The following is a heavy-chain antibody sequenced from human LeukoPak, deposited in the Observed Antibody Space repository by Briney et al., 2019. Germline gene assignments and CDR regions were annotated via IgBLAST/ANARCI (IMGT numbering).Heavy chain of an antibody. V-gene: IGHV4-61*08. CDR3: ARHRYDAFDI. Sequence: SETLSLTCSVSGGSISGGSISGYHWSWIRQPPGKGLELIAYMHYSGTTHYNPSLKSRVSISVDTSRKQISLELTSVTAADTAVYYCARHRYDAFDIWGQGTMVTVSS. J-gene: IGHJ3*02. CDR1: GGSISGGSISGYH. CDR2: MHYSGTT.